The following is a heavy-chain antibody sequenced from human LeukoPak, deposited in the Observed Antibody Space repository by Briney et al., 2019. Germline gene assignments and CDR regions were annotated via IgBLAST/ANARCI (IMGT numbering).Heavy chain of an antibody. V-gene: IGHV1-2*06. CDR1: GYTLTSYG. CDR3: ARDINWD. Sequence: EASVKVPCKASGYTLTSYGMHWVRQAPGQGLEWMGRINPNSGDTTYAQKFQGRVTMTRDTSISTAYMELSRLRSDDTAMYYCARDINWDSGQGTLVTVSS. J-gene: IGHJ4*02. D-gene: IGHD3-10*01. CDR2: INPNSGDT.